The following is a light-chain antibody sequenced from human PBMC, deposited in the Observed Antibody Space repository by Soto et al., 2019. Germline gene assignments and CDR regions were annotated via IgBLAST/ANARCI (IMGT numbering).Light chain of an antibody. CDR1: QSVSSSN. J-gene: IGKJ1*01. CDR2: GAS. Sequence: EIVLTQSPGTLSLAPVDRATLYCRGSQSVSSSNLAWYQQKPGQAPRLLISGASNRATGIPDRFSGSGSGTDFTLTISRLEPEDFAVYYCQKYDRSPRKFGQGTKVDIK. CDR3: QKYDRSPRK. V-gene: IGKV3-20*01.